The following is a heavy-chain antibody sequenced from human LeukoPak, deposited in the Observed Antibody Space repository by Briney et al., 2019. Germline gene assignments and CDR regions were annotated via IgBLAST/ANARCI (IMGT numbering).Heavy chain of an antibody. J-gene: IGHJ5*02. D-gene: IGHD2-2*01. V-gene: IGHV1-69*06. CDR2: IIPIFGTA. Sequence: SVKVSCKASGGTFSSYAISWVRQAPGQGLEWMGGIIPIFGTANYAQKFQGRVTITADKSTSTAYMELSSLRSEDTAVYYCAREDVAYCSSTSCYAGWFDPWGQGTLITVSS. CDR1: GGTFSSYA. CDR3: AREDVAYCSSTSCYAGWFDP.